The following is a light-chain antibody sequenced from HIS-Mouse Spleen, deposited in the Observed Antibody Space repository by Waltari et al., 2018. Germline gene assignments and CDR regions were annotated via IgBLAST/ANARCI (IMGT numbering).Light chain of an antibody. Sequence: SYVLTQPPSVSVAPGKTARITCGGNNIGSKSVHWYQQKPGQAPVLVGYDDSDRPSGIPERFSGSNAGNTATLTISRVEAGDEADYYCQVWDSSSDHPYVFGTGTKVTVL. CDR2: DDS. CDR1: NIGSKS. J-gene: IGLJ1*01. CDR3: QVWDSSSDHPYV. V-gene: IGLV3-21*03.